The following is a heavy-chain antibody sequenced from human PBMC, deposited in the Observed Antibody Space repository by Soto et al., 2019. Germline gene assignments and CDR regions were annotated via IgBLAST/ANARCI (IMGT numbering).Heavy chain of an antibody. CDR3: ARVLRFLEWVGDFDY. CDR1: GGSIISSSHY. V-gene: IGHV4-39*01. Sequence: PSETLSLTCTVSGGSIISSSHYWGWIRQPPGKGLEWIGSIYYSGRTYYNPSLKSRVTISVDTSKNQFSLKLISVTAADTAVYFCARVLRFLEWVGDFDYWGQGTLVTVSS. J-gene: IGHJ4*02. CDR2: IYYSGRT. D-gene: IGHD3-3*01.